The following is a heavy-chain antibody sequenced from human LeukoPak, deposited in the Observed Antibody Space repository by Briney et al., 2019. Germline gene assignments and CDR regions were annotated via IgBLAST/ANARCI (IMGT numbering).Heavy chain of an antibody. V-gene: IGHV1-69*04. CDR3: ARDSGRVVPAAIGVWFDP. Sequence: SVKVSCKASGGTFSSYAISWVRQAPGQGLEWMGRIIPTLGIANYAQKFQGRVTITADKSTSTAYMELSSLRSEDTAVYYCARDSGRVVPAAIGVWFDPWGQGTLVTVSS. CDR2: IIPTLGIA. CDR1: GGTFSSYA. J-gene: IGHJ5*02. D-gene: IGHD2-2*02.